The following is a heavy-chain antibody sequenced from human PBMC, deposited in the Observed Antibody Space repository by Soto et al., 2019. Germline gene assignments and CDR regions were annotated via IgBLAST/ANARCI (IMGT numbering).Heavy chain of an antibody. CDR3: ARGYDWFDP. CDR2: IYYSGST. J-gene: IGHJ5*02. CDR1: GDSISSSY. D-gene: IGHD5-12*01. V-gene: IGHV4-59*01. Sequence: QVQLQESGPGLVEPSETLSLTCSVSGDSISSSYWSWIRQPPGKGLEWIGYIYYSGSTNYNPSLKSRVTISLDTSKIQFSLRVSSVTAADTAVYYCARGYDWFDPWGQGTLVTVSS.